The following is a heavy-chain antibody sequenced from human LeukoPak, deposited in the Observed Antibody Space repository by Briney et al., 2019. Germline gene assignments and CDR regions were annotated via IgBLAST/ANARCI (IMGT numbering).Heavy chain of an antibody. J-gene: IGHJ4*02. CDR1: GGSFSGYY. CDR3: ARGPRGLDY. CDR2: INHSGST. V-gene: IGHV4-34*01. Sequence: SETLSLTCAAYGGSFSGYYWSWIRQPPGKGLEWIGEINHSGSTNYNPSLKSRVTISVDTSKNQFSLKLSSVTAADTAVYYCARGPRGLDYWGQGTLVTVSS. D-gene: IGHD3-10*01.